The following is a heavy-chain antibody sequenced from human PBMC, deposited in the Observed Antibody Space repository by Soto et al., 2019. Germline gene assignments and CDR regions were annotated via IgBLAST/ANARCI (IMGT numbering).Heavy chain of an antibody. CDR2: IYHSGST. CDR1: GGSISSSNW. Sequence: QVQLQESGPGLVKPSGTLSLTCAVSGGSISSSNWWSWVRQPPGKGLEWIGEIYHSGSTNYNPSLKSRATISVDKSKNQFSLKMSSVTAADTAVYYCATGPSMDYYDFWSGYPYFDYWGQGTLVTVSS. D-gene: IGHD3-3*01. CDR3: ATGPSMDYYDFWSGYPYFDY. J-gene: IGHJ4*02. V-gene: IGHV4-4*02.